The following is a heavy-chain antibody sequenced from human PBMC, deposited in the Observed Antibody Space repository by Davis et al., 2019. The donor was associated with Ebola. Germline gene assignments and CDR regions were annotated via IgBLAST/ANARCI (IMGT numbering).Heavy chain of an antibody. D-gene: IGHD5-12*01. V-gene: IGHV2-26*01. J-gene: IGHJ4*02. CDR3: ARIRGGYSGYDLDY. CDR2: IFSNDEK. Sequence: SGPTLVKPTETLTLTCTVSGFSLSNARMGVSWIRQPPGKALEWLAHIFSNDEKSYSTSLKSRLTISKDTSKSQVVLTMTNMDPVDTATYYCARIRGGYSGYDLDYWGQGTLVTVSS. CDR1: GFSLSNARMG.